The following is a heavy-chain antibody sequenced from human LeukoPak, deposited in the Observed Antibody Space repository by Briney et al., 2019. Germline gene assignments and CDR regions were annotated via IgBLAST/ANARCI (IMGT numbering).Heavy chain of an antibody. D-gene: IGHD3-16*01. J-gene: IGHJ5*02. V-gene: IGHV4-59*01. CDR1: GGSMSSYY. CDR2: INYSGST. Sequence: SETLSLTCTVSGGSMSSYYWSWIRQPPGKGLEWIGYINYSGSTNYNPSLKSRVIISVDTSKNQFSLRVSSVTAADTAVYYCARGGGWFDPWGQGTLVTVSS. CDR3: ARGGGWFDP.